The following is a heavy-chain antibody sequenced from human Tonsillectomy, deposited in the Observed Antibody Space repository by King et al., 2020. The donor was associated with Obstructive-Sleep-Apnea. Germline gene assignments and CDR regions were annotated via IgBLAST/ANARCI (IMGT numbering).Heavy chain of an antibody. J-gene: IGHJ4*02. D-gene: IGHD3-22*01. Sequence: VQLVESGGGLVKPGGSLRLSCAASGFTFSDYYMSWIRQAPGKGLEWVSYISSSSSYTNYADSVEGRFTISSDNAKNSLYLQMNSLSAEDTAVYYCARDRGDYYDSSGYYYVKDYWGQGTLVTVSS. CDR2: ISSSSSYT. V-gene: IGHV3-11*06. CDR3: ARDRGDYYDSSGYYYVKDY. CDR1: GFTFSDYY.